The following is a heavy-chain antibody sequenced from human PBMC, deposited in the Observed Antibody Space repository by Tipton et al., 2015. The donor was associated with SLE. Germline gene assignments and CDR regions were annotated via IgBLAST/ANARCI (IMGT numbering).Heavy chain of an antibody. CDR3: ARLRYRGYSYGSGYYYGMDV. CDR1: GGSFSGYY. CDR2: INHSGST. D-gene: IGHD5-18*01. J-gene: IGHJ6*02. Sequence: LRLSCAVYGGSFSGYYWSWIRQPPGKGLKWIGEINHSGSTNDNPSLKSRVTISVDTSKNQFSLKLSSVTAADTAVYYCARLRYRGYSYGSGYYYGMDVWGQGTTVTVSS. V-gene: IGHV4-34*01.